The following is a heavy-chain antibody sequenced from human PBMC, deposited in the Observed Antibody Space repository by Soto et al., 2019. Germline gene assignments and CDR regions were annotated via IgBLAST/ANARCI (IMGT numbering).Heavy chain of an antibody. CDR2: IIPVFGTT. CDR3: GRGGGPYVWFNEF. D-gene: IGHD3-16*01. J-gene: IGHJ4*02. Sequence: QEQLVQSGPEVKKPGSSVKVSCHDSGGLFRSFAISWVRQAPGQGLEWLGGIIPVFGTTNYAEKFQGRVTMTAEKSTNTAYMELSSLRSGDTAMYYCGRGGGPYVWFNEFWGQGTLVTVSS. V-gene: IGHV1-69*06. CDR1: GGLFRSFA.